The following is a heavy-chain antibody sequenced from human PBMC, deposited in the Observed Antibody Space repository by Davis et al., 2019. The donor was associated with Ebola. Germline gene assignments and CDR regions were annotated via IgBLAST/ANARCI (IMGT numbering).Heavy chain of an antibody. CDR1: GYTFTGYY. V-gene: IGHV1-2*04. D-gene: IGHD6-6*01. J-gene: IGHJ6*02. CDR2: INPNSGGT. CDR3: ARESIAARHYYGMDV. Sequence: AASVKVSCKASGYTFTGYYMHWVRQAPGQGLEWMGWINPNSGGTNYAQKFQGWVTMTRDTSISTAYMELSRLRSDDTAVYYCARESIAARHYYGMDVWGQGTTVTVSS.